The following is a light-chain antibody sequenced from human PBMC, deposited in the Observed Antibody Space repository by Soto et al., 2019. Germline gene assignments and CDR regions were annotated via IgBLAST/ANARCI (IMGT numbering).Light chain of an antibody. CDR1: QSISIW. CDR2: KTS. Sequence: DIHMTQSPSTLSASVGDRVTITCRASQSISIWLAWYQQKPGKAPNLLIYKTSSLESGVPSRFSGIGSGTEFTLTISSLQPDDFATYYCQHYNDYSWTFGQVTKVEIK. J-gene: IGKJ1*01. CDR3: QHYNDYSWT. V-gene: IGKV1-5*03.